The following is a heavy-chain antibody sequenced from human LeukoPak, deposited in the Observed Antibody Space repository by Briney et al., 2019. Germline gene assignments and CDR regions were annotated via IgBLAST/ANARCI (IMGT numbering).Heavy chain of an antibody. Sequence: PSETLSLTCAVYGGSFSGYYWSWIRQPPRKGLGWIGGINHSGSTNYNPSLKSRVTISVDTSKNQFSLKLSSVTAADTAVYYGARGLALDTAMATVAYWFDPWGQGTLVTVSS. CDR3: ARGLALDTAMATVAYWFDP. CDR2: INHSGST. J-gene: IGHJ5*02. D-gene: IGHD5-18*01. CDR1: GGSFSGYY. V-gene: IGHV4-34*01.